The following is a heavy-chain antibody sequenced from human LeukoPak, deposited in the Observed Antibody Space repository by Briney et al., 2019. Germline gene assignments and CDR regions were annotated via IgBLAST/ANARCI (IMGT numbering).Heavy chain of an antibody. CDR3: ARVEWFGELSPFDI. CDR1: GGSVSSGTYY. CDR2: IYYSGST. V-gene: IGHV4-61*01. Sequence: PSQTLSLTCTVSGGSVSSGTYYWSWIRQPPGEGLEGIGYIYYSGSTNYNPSLKSRVTISVDTSKNQFSLKLSSVTAADTAVYYCARVEWFGELSPFDIWGQGTMVTVSS. D-gene: IGHD3-10*01. J-gene: IGHJ3*02.